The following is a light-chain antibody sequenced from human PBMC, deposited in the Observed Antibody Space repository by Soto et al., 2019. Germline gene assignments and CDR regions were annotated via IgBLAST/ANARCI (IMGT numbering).Light chain of an antibody. Sequence: QSVLTQPPSVSEPPGQRVTISCSGSSSNIGNNAVNWYQQFPGKAPKLLIYYDDLLPSGVSDRFSGSKSGTSASLAISGLQSEDEADYYCAAWDDSLSGQIFGGGTKVPS. CDR2: YDD. CDR1: SSNIGNNA. J-gene: IGLJ2*01. V-gene: IGLV1-36*01. CDR3: AAWDDSLSGQI.